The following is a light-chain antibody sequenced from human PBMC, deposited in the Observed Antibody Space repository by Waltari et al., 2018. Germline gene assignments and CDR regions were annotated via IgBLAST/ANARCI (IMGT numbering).Light chain of an antibody. V-gene: IGLV3-21*02. CDR1: NLGGYS. CDR3: QVSDSTTDLVI. CDR2: DDN. J-gene: IGLJ2*01. Sequence: SYVLTQPPSLSAASAESSRITCGGENLGGYSEQWYQQKPGQAPVLVLDDDNDRPSGIPERFSGSNFGNTATLTISRVEAGDEADYYCQVSDSTTDLVIFGGGTKLTVL.